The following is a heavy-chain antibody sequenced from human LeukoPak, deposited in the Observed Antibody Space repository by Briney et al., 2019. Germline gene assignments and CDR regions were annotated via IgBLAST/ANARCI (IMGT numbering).Heavy chain of an antibody. Sequence: ASVKVSCKAFGYTFTSNYIHWVRQAPGHGLEWMGMIYPRDGSTSYAQKFQGRVTVTRDTSTSTVHMELSGLRSEDTAVYYCARDQEGFDYWGQGTLVTVSS. J-gene: IGHJ4*02. V-gene: IGHV1-46*01. CDR2: IYPRDGST. CDR3: ARDQEGFDY. CDR1: GYTFTSNY.